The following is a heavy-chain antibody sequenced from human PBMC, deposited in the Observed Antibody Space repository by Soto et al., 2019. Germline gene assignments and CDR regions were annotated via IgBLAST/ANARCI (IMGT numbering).Heavy chain of an antibody. Sequence: EVQLLESGGGLVQPGGSLRLSCAASGFTFSSYAMSWVRQAPGKGLEWVSAISGSGGSTYYADSVKGRFTISRDNSKNTLYLQMNSLRAEDTAVYYCANGGSIAAAGTGPYYYYYMDVWGKGTTVTVSS. CDR2: ISGSGGST. D-gene: IGHD6-13*01. J-gene: IGHJ6*03. CDR1: GFTFSSYA. V-gene: IGHV3-23*01. CDR3: ANGGSIAAAGTGPYYYYYMDV.